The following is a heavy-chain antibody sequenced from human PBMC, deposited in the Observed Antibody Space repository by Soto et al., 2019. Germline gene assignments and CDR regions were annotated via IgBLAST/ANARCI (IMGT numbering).Heavy chain of an antibody. CDR3: ARHLSSDNYPLFTDY. CDR2: IYYSGST. V-gene: IGHV4-39*01. J-gene: IGHJ4*02. CDR1: GGSISSSSCY. D-gene: IGHD3-22*01. Sequence: QLQLQESGPGLVKPSETLSLTCTVSGGSISSSSCYWGWIRQPPGKGLEWIGNIYYSGSTYYNPSLKSRVTISVDTSKNQFSLKLSSVTAADTAVFYCARHLSSDNYPLFTDYWGQGTLVTVSS.